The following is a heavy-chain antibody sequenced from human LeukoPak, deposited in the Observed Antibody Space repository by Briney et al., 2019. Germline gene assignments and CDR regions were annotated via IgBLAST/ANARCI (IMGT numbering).Heavy chain of an antibody. V-gene: IGHV4-59*01. CDR3: ARGVLWFGELLYYMDV. J-gene: IGHJ6*03. Sequence: SETLSLTCTVSGGSISSYYWSWIRQPPGKGLEWIGYIYYSGSTNYNPSLKSRVTISVDTSKNQFSLKLSSVTAADTAVYYCARGVLWFGELLYYMDVWGKGTTVTVAS. D-gene: IGHD3-10*01. CDR2: IYYSGST. CDR1: GGSISSYY.